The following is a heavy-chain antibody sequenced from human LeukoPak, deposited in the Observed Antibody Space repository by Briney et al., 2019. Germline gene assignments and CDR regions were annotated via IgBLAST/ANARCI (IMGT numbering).Heavy chain of an antibody. Sequence: PSETLSLTCAVYGGSFSGYYWSWIRQPPGKGLEWIGEINHSGSTNYNPSLKSRVTISVDTSKNQFSLKLSSVTAADTAVYYCARGDQTYYYDSSGYFRRPFDYWGQGTLSPSPQ. CDR3: ARGDQTYYYDSSGYFRRPFDY. CDR2: INHSGST. D-gene: IGHD3-22*01. J-gene: IGHJ4*02. V-gene: IGHV4-34*01. CDR1: GGSFSGYY.